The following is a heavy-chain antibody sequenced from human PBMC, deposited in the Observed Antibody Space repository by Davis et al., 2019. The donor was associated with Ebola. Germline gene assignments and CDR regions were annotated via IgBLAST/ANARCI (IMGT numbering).Heavy chain of an antibody. D-gene: IGHD6-19*01. CDR1: GFTFSSYA. CDR2: IYSGGST. V-gene: IGHV3-66*01. CDR3: ARALSSGWYRGFDY. Sequence: GESLKISCAASGFTFSSYAMSWVRQAPGKGLEWVSVIYSGGSTYYADSVKGRFTISRDNSKNTLYLQMNSLRAEDTAVYYCARALSSGWYRGFDYWGQGTLVTVSS. J-gene: IGHJ4*02.